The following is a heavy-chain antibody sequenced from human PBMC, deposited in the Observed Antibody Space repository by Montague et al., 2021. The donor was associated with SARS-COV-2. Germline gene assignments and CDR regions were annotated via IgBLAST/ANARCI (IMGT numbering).Heavy chain of an antibody. V-gene: IGHV4-39*01. CDR2: IYYSGDT. Sequence: SETLSLTCSFSGGSISTGSYYWGWIRQPPREGLEWIGSIYYSGDTYYNPSLKSRVTISVDTSKNQFSLRLSSVTAADTAVYYCVRGGDYTDYGRVDYWGQGTLVIGSS. CDR3: VRGGDYTDYGRVDY. J-gene: IGHJ4*02. CDR1: GGSISTGSYY. D-gene: IGHD4-11*01.